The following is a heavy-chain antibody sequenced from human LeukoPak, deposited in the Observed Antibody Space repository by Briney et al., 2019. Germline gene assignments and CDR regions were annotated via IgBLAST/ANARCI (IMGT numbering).Heavy chain of an antibody. CDR2: INPNSGGT. J-gene: IGHJ6*03. D-gene: IGHD5-12*01. V-gene: IGHV1-2*06. Sequence: GASVKVSCKASGYTFTGYYMHWVRQAPGQGLEWMGRINPNSGGTNYAQKFQGRVTMTRDTSISTAYMELSRLRSDDTAVYYCARDVVYKVGYDVRYYYYYYMDVWGKGTTVTVSS. CDR3: ARDVVYKVGYDVRYYYYYYMDV. CDR1: GYTFTGYY.